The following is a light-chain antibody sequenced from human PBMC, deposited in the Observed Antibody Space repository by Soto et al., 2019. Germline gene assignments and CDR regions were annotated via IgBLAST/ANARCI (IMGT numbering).Light chain of an antibody. V-gene: IGKV3-15*01. J-gene: IGKJ2*01. CDR1: QTIRSK. Sequence: EILMTQSPATLSLSPATRATLACRASQTIRSKLAWYRHKPGQAPSLLIYATSSRPSGVPARFSGSGSGTEFTLTISSLQSEDIATYYCHQYDSWPFTFGEGTKVDIK. CDR2: ATS. CDR3: HQYDSWPFT.